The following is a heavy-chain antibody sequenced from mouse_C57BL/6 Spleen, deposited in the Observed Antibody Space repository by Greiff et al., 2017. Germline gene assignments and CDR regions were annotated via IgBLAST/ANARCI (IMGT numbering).Heavy chain of an antibody. CDR1: GYTFTDYY. V-gene: IGHV1-26*01. Sequence: EVQLHQSGPELVKPGASVKISCKASGYTFTDYYMNWVKQSHGKSLEWIGDINPNNGGTSYNQKFKGKATLTVDKSSSTAYMELRSLTSEASAVYYCARSGQLRPPFDYWGQGTTLTVSS. CDR3: ARSGQLRPPFDY. J-gene: IGHJ2*01. D-gene: IGHD3-2*02. CDR2: INPNNGGT.